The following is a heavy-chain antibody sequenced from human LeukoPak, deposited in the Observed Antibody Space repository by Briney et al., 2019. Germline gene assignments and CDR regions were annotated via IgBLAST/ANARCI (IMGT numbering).Heavy chain of an antibody. CDR1: GFTFSNYA. V-gene: IGHV3-23*01. CDR3: AKDRSSSWYPSYMDV. CDR2: MSAVGGST. D-gene: IGHD6-13*01. J-gene: IGHJ6*03. Sequence: PGGSLRLSCAASGFTFSNYAMNWVRQAPGKGLEWVSGMSAVGGSTYYVDSLKGRFTISRDNSKNTLYLQMNSLRAEDTAVYYCAKDRSSSWYPSYMDVWGKGTTVTVSS.